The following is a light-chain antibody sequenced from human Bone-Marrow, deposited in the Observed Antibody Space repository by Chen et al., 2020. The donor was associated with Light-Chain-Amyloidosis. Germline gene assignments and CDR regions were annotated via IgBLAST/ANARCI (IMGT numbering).Light chain of an antibody. J-gene: IGLJ3*02. Sequence: QSALTQPRSVSGSPGQSVTISCTGTSSDVGGYKYVSWYQQYPGKAPKLMIYDVSKRPSGVPDRFSASKSGNTASLTISGLQAEDEADYYCCSYAVSYSLRMFGGGTKLTVL. V-gene: IGLV2-11*01. CDR1: SSDVGGYKY. CDR3: CSYAVSYSLRM. CDR2: DVS.